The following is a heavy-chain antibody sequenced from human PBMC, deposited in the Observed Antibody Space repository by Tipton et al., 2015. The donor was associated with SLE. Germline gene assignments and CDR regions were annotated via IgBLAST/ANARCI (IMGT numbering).Heavy chain of an antibody. V-gene: IGHV4-39*01. J-gene: IGHJ3*02. CDR3: ARRRVEPGAFDI. D-gene: IGHD5-24*01. CDR2: IYYSGST. CDR1: GGSISSSSYY. Sequence: LRLSCTVSGGSISSSSYYWGWIRQPPGKGLEWIGSIYYSGSTYYNPSLKSRVTISVDTSKNQFSLKLSSVTAADTAVYYCARRRVEPGAFDIWGQGTMVTVSS.